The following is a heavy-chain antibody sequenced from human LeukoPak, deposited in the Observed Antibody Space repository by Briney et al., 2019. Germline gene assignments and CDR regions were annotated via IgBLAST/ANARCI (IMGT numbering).Heavy chain of an antibody. V-gene: IGHV4-4*07. CDR2: IYTSGST. Sequence: SETLSLTCTVSGGSISSYYWSWIRQPAGKGLEWIGRIYTSGSTNYNPSLKSRVTMSVDTSKNQFSLKLSPVTAADTAAYYCASRYYYDSSGCFARPDDAFDIWGQGTMVTVSS. J-gene: IGHJ3*02. CDR3: ASRYYYDSSGCFARPDDAFDI. CDR1: GGSISSYY. D-gene: IGHD3-22*01.